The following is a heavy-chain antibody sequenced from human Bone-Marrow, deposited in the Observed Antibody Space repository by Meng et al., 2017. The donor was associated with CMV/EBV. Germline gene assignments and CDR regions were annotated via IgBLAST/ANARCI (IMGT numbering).Heavy chain of an antibody. CDR2: ISSSSSYI. D-gene: IGHD6-6*01. V-gene: IGHV3-21*01. Sequence: GESLKISCAASGFTFSSYSMNWVRQAPGKGLEWVSSISSSSSYIYYADSVKGRFTISRDNAKNSLYLQMNSLRAEDTAVHYCARVASSSSKGRIDYWGQGTTVTVSS. CDR3: ARVASSSSKGRIDY. CDR1: GFTFSSYS. J-gene: IGHJ4*03.